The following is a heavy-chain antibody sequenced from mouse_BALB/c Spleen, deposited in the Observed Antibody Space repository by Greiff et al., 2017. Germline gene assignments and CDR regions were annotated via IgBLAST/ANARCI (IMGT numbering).Heavy chain of an antibody. Sequence: EVKLVESGGGLVKPGGSLKLSCAASGFAFSSYDMSWVRQTPEKRLEWVAYISSGGGSTYYPDTVKGRFTISRDNAKNTLYLQMSSLKSEDTAMYDCARHILRLRAMDYWGQGTSVTVSS. CDR3: ARHILRLRAMDY. CDR2: ISSGGGST. CDR1: GFAFSSYD. D-gene: IGHD1-2*01. J-gene: IGHJ4*01. V-gene: IGHV5-12-1*01.